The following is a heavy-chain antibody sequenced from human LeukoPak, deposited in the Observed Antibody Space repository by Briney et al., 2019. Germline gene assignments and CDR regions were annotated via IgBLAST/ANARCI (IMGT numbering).Heavy chain of an antibody. Sequence: GGSLRLSCAASGFPFSRYWLSWVRQAPGKGLEWVANIKQDGSEKYYVDSVKGRFTISRDNVKNSLYLQMYSLRVEDTAVYYCARGWELDPWGQGTLVTVSS. CDR2: IKQDGSEK. CDR1: GFPFSRYW. CDR3: ARGWELDP. J-gene: IGHJ5*02. D-gene: IGHD1-26*01. V-gene: IGHV3-7*05.